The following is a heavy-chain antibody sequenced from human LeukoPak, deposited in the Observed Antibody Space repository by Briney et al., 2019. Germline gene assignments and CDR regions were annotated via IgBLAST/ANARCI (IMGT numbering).Heavy chain of an antibody. CDR1: GYNFTTHW. D-gene: IGHD3-10*01. J-gene: IGHJ4*02. CDR2: IYPADSDT. V-gene: IGHV5-51*01. CDR3: ARRNVGGFTDY. Sequence: GASLKISCKGSGYNFTTHWIGWVRQMPGEGLEWMGIIYPADSDTRYSPSFQGHVSVSVDKSISTAYLQWGTLRASDSAMYYCARRNVGGFTDYWGQGTLVTVSS.